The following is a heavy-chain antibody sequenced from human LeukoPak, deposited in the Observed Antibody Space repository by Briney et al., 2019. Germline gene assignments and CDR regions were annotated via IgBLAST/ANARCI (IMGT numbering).Heavy chain of an antibody. CDR1: GFTFSGYA. V-gene: IGHV3-30-3*01. CDR2: ISYDGSNK. D-gene: IGHD3-9*01. Sequence: GGSLRLSCAASGFTFSGYAMHWVRQTPDKGLEWVTLISYDGSNKYYADSVKGRFTISRDNSKNTVYLQMNSLRAEDTAVYCCAKDTRLVIDYWGQGTLVTVSS. CDR3: AKDTRLVIDY. J-gene: IGHJ4*02.